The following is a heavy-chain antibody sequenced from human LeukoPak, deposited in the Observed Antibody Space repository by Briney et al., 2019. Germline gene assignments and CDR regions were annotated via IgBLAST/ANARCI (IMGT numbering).Heavy chain of an antibody. J-gene: IGHJ4*02. Sequence: GGSLRLSCAASGFTLSTYSLNWVRQAPGKGLEWVSSISSSSLYIYYADSVKGRFTISRDNAKNSLFLQMNSLRAEDTAVYYCVKDNPLDYWGQGTLVIVSS. CDR3: VKDNPLDY. V-gene: IGHV3-21*01. CDR2: ISSSSLYI. CDR1: GFTLSTYS. D-gene: IGHD1-14*01.